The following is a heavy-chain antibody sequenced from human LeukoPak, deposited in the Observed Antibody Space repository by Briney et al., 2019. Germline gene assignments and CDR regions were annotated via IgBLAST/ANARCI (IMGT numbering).Heavy chain of an antibody. V-gene: IGHV3-30*18. Sequence: GGSLRPSCAASGFTVSSNYMSWVRQAPGKGLEWVAVISYDGSNKYYADSVKGRFTISRDNSKNTLYLQMNSLRAEDTAVYYCAKSGGGYCSSTSCYIFDYWGQGTLVTVSS. CDR2: ISYDGSNK. CDR3: AKSGGGYCSSTSCYIFDY. J-gene: IGHJ4*02. CDR1: GFTVSSNY. D-gene: IGHD2-2*02.